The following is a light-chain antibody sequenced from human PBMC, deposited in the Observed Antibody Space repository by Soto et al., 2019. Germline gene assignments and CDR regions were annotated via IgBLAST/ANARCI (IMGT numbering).Light chain of an antibody. CDR1: SSNIGDNT. J-gene: IGLJ2*01. CDR3: AAWDDSLDGVL. V-gene: IGLV1-44*01. Sequence: QSALTQPPSASGTPGQRVTISCSGSSSNIGDNTVNWYQQVPGTAPKLLMYTNDQRPPGVPDRFSGSKSGTSASLGIGGLQSDDEADYYCAAWDDSLDGVLFGGGTKVTVL. CDR2: TND.